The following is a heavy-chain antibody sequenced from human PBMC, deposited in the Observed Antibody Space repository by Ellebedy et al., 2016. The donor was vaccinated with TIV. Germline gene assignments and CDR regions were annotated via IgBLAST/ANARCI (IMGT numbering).Heavy chain of an antibody. CDR1: GYTFIGYY. CDR2: IDPNSGDT. J-gene: IGHJ4*02. V-gene: IGHV1-2*02. D-gene: IGHD6-6*01. Sequence: ASVKVSCKASGYTFIGYYIHWVRQAPGQGLEWMGWIDPNSGDTRSAQKFQGRVTMTRDTSARTVYMELSSLRSDDTALYYCAAFPYLSSSSAYWGQGALVTVSS. CDR3: AAFPYLSSSSAY.